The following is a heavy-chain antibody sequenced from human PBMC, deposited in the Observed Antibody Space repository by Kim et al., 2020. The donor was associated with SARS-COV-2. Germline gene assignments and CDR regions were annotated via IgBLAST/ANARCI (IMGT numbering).Heavy chain of an antibody. J-gene: IGHJ3*01. CDR1: GYTFTGYY. CDR3: ARDLGDFWSGYYGAFEV. CDR2: INPNSGDT. V-gene: IGHV1-2*06. D-gene: IGHD3-3*01. Sequence: ASVKVSCKSSGYTFTGYYLHWLRQAPGQGLEWMGRINPNSGDTLYTQRFQGRLTMTRDTSINTVYMDLRRLRYDDTAVYYCARDLGDFWSGYYGAFEVWGQGTLVTVSS.